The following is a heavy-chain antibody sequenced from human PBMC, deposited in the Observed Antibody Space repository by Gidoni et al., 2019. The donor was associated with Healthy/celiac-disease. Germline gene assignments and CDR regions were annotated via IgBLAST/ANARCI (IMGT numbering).Heavy chain of an antibody. J-gene: IGHJ3*02. V-gene: IGHV3-30*04. Sequence: QVQRVESVGGVVQPGRSLSLSCGASGFTVSSYAMHWVRQAPGKGLEWVSVISYDGSNKYYADSVKGRFTISRDNSKNTLYLQMNSLRAEDTAVYYCARNKWELLLIDAFDIWGQGTMVTVSS. CDR3: ARNKWELLLIDAFDI. CDR1: GFTVSSYA. D-gene: IGHD1-26*01. CDR2: ISYDGSNK.